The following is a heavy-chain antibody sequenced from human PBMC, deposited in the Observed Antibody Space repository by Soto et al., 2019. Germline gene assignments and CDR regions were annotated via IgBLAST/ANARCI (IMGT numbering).Heavy chain of an antibody. CDR1: GYSFTSNW. Sequence: GESLKISCQGSGYSFTSNWIGWVRQMPGKGLEWMGIINPADSDIKYSPSFQGQVTVSADKSIGTAYLQWSSLKASDTAMYYCARHQRDDASRKIDCWGQGTLVTVSS. D-gene: IGHD3-16*01. CDR2: INPADSDI. J-gene: IGHJ4*02. CDR3: ARHQRDDASRKIDC. V-gene: IGHV5-51*01.